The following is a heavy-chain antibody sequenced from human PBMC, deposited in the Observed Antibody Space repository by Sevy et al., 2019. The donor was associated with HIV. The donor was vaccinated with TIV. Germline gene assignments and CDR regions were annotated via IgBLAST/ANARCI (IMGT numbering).Heavy chain of an antibody. D-gene: IGHD2-2*01. CDR3: ARDRGFSSTSEYGMDV. Sequence: ASVKVSCKASGGTFSKYAITWVRQAPGQGLVWMGGIIPIFGTANYAQKFQGRVTITADESTSTAYMELSSLRSEDTAVYYCARDRGFSSTSEYGMDVWGQGTTVTVSS. CDR2: IIPIFGTA. J-gene: IGHJ6*02. CDR1: GGTFSKYA. V-gene: IGHV1-69*13.